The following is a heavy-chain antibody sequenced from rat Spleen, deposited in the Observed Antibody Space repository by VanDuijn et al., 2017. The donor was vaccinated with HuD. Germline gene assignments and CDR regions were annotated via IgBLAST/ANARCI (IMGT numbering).Heavy chain of an antibody. D-gene: IGHD1-2*01. CDR2: ITNTGGSN. V-gene: IGHV5-31*01. Sequence: EVQLVESGGGLVQPGRSLKLSCVASGFTFNNYWMTWIRQAPGKGLEWVASITNTGGSNYYPDSVKGRFTISSDNAKSTLYLQMNSLRSEDTATYYCTRVAATLMDAWGQGASVTVSS. J-gene: IGHJ4*01. CDR1: GFTFNNYW. CDR3: TRVAATLMDA.